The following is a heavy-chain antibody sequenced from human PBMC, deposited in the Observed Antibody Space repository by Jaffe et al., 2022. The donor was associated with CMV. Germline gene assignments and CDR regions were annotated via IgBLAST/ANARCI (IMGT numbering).Heavy chain of an antibody. V-gene: IGHV4-59*01. Sequence: QVQLQESGPGLVKPSETLSLTCTVSGGSISSYYWSWIRQPPGKGLEWIGYIYYSGSTNYNPSLKSRVTISVDTSKNQFSLKLSSVTAADTAVYYCASTTTGDPPSWYFDLWGRGTLVTVSS. CDR3: ASTTTGDPPSWYFDL. CDR2: IYYSGST. CDR1: GGSISSYY. D-gene: IGHD7-27*01. J-gene: IGHJ2*01.